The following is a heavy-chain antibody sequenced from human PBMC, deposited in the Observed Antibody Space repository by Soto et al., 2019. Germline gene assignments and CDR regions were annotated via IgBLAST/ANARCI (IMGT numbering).Heavy chain of an antibody. CDR3: ATGDNLDY. CDR1: DGSFPVYY. V-gene: IGHV4-34*01. Sequence: PSETLSLTCGVIDGSFPVYYWTWIRQPPGKGPEWIGEVNHSGTTNFNPSLKSRLTISLDTSNDQFSLKLSSVTAADTAVYYCATGDNLDYWAQGTLVTVSS. CDR2: VNHSGTT. J-gene: IGHJ4*02.